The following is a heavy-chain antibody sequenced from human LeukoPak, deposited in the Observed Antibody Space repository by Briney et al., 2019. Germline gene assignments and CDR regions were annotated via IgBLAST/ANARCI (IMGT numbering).Heavy chain of an antibody. J-gene: IGHJ6*02. Sequence: PGGSLRLSCAASEFMFSDYWMSWVRQAPGKGPEWVASINKDGSEEYYVDSVKGRLIVSRDNAKNSLFLQMNNLRVEDTAIYYCATYDNWVAGDVWGQGTTVSVSS. CDR1: EFMFSDYW. V-gene: IGHV3-7*01. CDR2: INKDGSEE. D-gene: IGHD1-1*01. CDR3: ATYDNWVAGDV.